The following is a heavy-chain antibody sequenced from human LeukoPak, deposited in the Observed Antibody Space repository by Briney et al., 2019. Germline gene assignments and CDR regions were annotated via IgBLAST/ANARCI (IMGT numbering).Heavy chain of an antibody. J-gene: IGHJ5*02. CDR3: ARVGFWDFWSGYYLNWFDP. V-gene: IGHV1-69*05. CDR2: IIPIFGTA. Sequence: GASVKVSCKASGGTFSSYAISWVRQAPGQGLEWMGGIIPIFGTANYAQKLQGRVTMTTDTSTSTAYMELRSLRSDDTAVYYCARVGFWDFWSGYYLNWFDPWGQGTLVTVSS. CDR1: GGTFSSYA. D-gene: IGHD3-3*01.